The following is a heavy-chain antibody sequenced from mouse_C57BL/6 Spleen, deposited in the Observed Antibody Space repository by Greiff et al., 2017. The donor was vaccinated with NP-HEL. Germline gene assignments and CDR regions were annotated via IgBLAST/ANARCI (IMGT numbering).Heavy chain of an antibody. J-gene: IGHJ2*01. CDR2: IDPETGGT. CDR1: GYTFTDYE. D-gene: IGHD2-3*01. V-gene: IGHV1-15*01. CDR3: TRRGDGYYGY. Sequence: VQRVESGAELVRPGASVTLSCKASGYTFTDYEMHWVKQTPVHGLEWIGAIDPETGGTAYNQKFKGKAILTADKSSSTAYMELRSLTSEDSAVYYWTRRGDGYYGYWGQGTTLTVSS.